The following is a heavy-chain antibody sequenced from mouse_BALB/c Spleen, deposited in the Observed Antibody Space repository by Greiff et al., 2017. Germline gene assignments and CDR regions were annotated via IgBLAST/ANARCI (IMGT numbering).Heavy chain of an antibody. D-gene: IGHD2-14*01. Sequence: EVHLVESGGGLVQPGGSMKLSCVASGFTFSNYWMNWVRQSPEKGLEWVAEIRLKSDNYATHYAESVKGRFTISRDDSKSSVYLQMNNLRAEDTGIYYCTRGYRYGSFDYWGQGTTLTVSS. V-gene: IGHV6-6*02. CDR1: GFTFSNYW. CDR3: TRGYRYGSFDY. J-gene: IGHJ2*01. CDR2: IRLKSDNYAT.